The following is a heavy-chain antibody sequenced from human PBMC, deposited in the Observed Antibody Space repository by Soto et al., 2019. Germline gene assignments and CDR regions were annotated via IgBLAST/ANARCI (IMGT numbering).Heavy chain of an antibody. V-gene: IGHV3-7*05. Sequence: EVQLVESGGGLVQPGGSLRLSCAASGFTLSSYWMSWVRQAPGKGLEWVANIKQDGSEKYYVDSVKGRFTISSDTGKSSLYLQLSSLRAEDTAGYYCAREYGSSYSPRYYGMDVWGQGTTVTVSS. D-gene: IGHD6-13*01. CDR1: GFTLSSYW. CDR3: AREYGSSYSPRYYGMDV. CDR2: IKQDGSEK. J-gene: IGHJ6*02.